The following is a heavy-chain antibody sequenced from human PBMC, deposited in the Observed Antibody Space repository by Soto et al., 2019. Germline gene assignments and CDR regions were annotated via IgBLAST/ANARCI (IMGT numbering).Heavy chain of an antibody. Sequence: XGSLRLSCSASGFTFSSYGMHWVRQAPGKGLEWVAVISYDGSNKYYADSVKGRFTISRDNSKNTLYLQMNSLRAEDTAVYYCAKGAQNFDYWGQGTLVTVS. D-gene: IGHD1-26*01. V-gene: IGHV3-30*18. CDR1: GFTFSSYG. J-gene: IGHJ4*02. CDR3: AKGAQNFDY. CDR2: ISYDGSNK.